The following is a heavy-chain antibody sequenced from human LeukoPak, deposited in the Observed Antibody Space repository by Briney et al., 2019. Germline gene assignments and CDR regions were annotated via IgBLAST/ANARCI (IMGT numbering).Heavy chain of an antibody. CDR1: GFTFSSYG. Sequence: GSLRLSCAASGFTFSSYGMHWVRQAPGKGLEWVAVIWYDGSNKYYADSVKGRFTISRDNSKNTLYLQMNSLRAEDTAVYYCARAGSGYDFGNYYYYYYGMDVWGQGTTVTVSS. V-gene: IGHV3-33*01. J-gene: IGHJ6*02. CDR2: IWYDGSNK. CDR3: ARAGSGYDFGNYYYYYYGMDV. D-gene: IGHD5-12*01.